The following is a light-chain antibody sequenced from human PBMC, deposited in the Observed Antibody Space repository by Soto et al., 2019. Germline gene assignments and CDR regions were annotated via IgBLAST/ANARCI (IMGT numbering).Light chain of an antibody. CDR1: SSNIGPNY. J-gene: IGLJ1*01. CDR3: QSYDSSLSGYV. V-gene: IGLV1-40*01. CDR2: NDN. Sequence: QSVLTQAPAASGTPGQTVTISCSGSSSNIGPNYVYWFQQRPGAAPKLLIYNDNNRPSGVPDRVSASKSATSASLAITGLQAEDEADYYCQSYDSSLSGYVFGTGTKVTVL.